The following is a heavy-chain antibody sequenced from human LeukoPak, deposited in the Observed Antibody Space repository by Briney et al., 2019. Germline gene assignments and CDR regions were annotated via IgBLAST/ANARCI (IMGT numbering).Heavy chain of an antibody. D-gene: IGHD3-10*01. V-gene: IGHV4-59*01. Sequence: PSETLSLTCTVSGGSISSYYWSWIRQPPGKGLGWIGYTYYSGSTNYNPSLKSRVTISVDTSKNQFSLKLSSVTAADTAVYYCARGVRITMVRGAPCYFDYWGQGTLVTVSS. CDR2: TYYSGST. CDR1: GGSISSYY. CDR3: ARGVRITMVRGAPCYFDY. J-gene: IGHJ4*03.